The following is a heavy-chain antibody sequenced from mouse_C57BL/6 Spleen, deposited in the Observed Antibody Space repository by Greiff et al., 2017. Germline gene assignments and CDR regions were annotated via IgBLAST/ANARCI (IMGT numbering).Heavy chain of an antibody. J-gene: IGHJ3*01. D-gene: IGHD3-3*01. CDR1: GFNIKDDY. Sequence: EVQLQQSGAELVRPGASVKLSCTASGFNIKDDYMHWVKQRPEQGLEWIGRIDPENGDTEYASKFQGTATITADTSSNTAYLQLSSLTSDDTAVYYCTTGTWFAYWVQGTLVTVSA. CDR2: IDPENGDT. CDR3: TTGTWFAY. V-gene: IGHV14-4*01.